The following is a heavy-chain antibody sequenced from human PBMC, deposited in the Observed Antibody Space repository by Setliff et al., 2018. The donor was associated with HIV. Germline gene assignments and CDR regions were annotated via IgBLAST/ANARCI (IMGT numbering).Heavy chain of an antibody. CDR1: GFTFDDYA. CDR2: ISWNSGSI. D-gene: IGHD4-17*01. Sequence: GGSLRLSCTASGFTFDDYAMHWVRQAPGKGLEWVSGISWNSGSIGYADSVKGRFTISRDNSKNSLYLQMNNLRGEDTALYYCAKDIYGGHFYYFDYWGQGTLVTVSS. J-gene: IGHJ4*02. V-gene: IGHV3-9*01. CDR3: AKDIYGGHFYYFDY.